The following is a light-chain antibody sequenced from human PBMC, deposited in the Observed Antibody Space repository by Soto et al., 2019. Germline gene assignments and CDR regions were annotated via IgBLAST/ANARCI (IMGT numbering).Light chain of an antibody. V-gene: IGLV1-44*01. CDR1: SSNIGSNT. CDR3: EAWDDSLNGVV. J-gene: IGLJ2*01. Sequence: QSVLTQPPSASGTPGQRVTISCSGSSSNIGSNTVNWYQQLPGTAPKLLIYSNNQRPSGVPDRFSGSKSGTSASLAISGLQCEDEADYYCEAWDDSLNGVVFGGGTKVTVL. CDR2: SNN.